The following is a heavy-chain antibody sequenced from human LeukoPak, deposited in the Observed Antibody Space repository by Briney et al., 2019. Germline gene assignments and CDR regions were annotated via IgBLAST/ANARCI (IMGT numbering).Heavy chain of an antibody. CDR2: ISGSGGST. CDR3: AKLGGNSGFY. V-gene: IGHV3-23*01. D-gene: IGHD4-23*01. Sequence: GGSLRLSCAASGFTVSSNYMSWVRQAPGKGLEWVSVISGSGGSTYYADSVKGRFTISRDNSKNTLYLQMNSLRAEDTAVYYCAKLGGNSGFYWGQGTLVTVSS. J-gene: IGHJ4*02. CDR1: GFTVSSNY.